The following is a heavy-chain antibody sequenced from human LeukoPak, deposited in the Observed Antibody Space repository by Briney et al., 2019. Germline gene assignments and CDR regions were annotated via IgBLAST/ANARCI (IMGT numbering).Heavy chain of an antibody. D-gene: IGHD3-22*01. Sequence: GGSLRLSCIASGFTFSNYGMNWVRQAPGKGLEWVSHISSSSITHYADSVKGRFTISSDNAKNSLYLQMNSLRAEDTAVYYCGGDSSGYYDYRGQGILVTVSS. CDR1: GFTFSNYG. V-gene: IGHV3-48*04. J-gene: IGHJ4*02. CDR2: ISSSSIT. CDR3: GGDSSGYYDY.